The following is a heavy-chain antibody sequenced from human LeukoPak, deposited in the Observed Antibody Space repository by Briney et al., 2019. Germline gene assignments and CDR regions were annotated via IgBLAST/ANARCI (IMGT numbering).Heavy chain of an antibody. Sequence: PGGSLRLSCAASGFTSSSYGMHWVRQAPGKGLEWVAVIWYDTSNKYYANSVKGRFRINRENSKNPQYLQMNSLKAEVTAVSCCGKDASGHFDYWGQGTLVTVSS. CDR1: GFTSSSYG. J-gene: IGHJ4*02. CDR2: IWYDTSNK. V-gene: IGHV3-33*06. CDR3: GKDASGHFDY. D-gene: IGHD2-8*02.